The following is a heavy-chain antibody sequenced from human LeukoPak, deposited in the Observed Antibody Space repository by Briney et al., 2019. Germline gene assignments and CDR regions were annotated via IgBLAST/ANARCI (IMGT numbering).Heavy chain of an antibody. CDR2: INHSGST. CDR3: ARLVLGDYSDY. J-gene: IGHJ4*02. D-gene: IGHD3-16*01. Sequence: SETLSLTCAVYGGSFSGYYWSWIRQPPGKGLEWIGEINHSGSTNYNPSLKSRVTISVDTSKNQFSLKLGSVTAADTAVYYCARLVLGDYSDYWGQGTLVTVSS. V-gene: IGHV4-34*01. CDR1: GGSFSGYY.